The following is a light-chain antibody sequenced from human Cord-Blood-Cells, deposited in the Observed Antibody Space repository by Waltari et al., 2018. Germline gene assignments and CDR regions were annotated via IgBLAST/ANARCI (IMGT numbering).Light chain of an antibody. CDR1: QEISNY. V-gene: IGKV1-33*01. J-gene: IGKJ4*01. Sequence: DIQMTQSPSSLSASAGHRVTITCQASQEISNYLNWYQQKPGKAPKLLIYDASNLETGVPSRFSGSGSGTDFTFTISSLQPEDIATYYCQQYDNLPLTFGGGTKVEIK. CDR3: QQYDNLPLT. CDR2: DAS.